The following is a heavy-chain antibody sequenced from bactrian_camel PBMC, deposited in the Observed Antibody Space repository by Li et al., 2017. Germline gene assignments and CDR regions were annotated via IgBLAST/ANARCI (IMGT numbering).Heavy chain of an antibody. J-gene: IGHJ6*01. Sequence: HVQLVESGGGSVQSGGSLRLSCAASSLPASTNRLGWFRQAPGKEREEVARIYTDRVYTWYTDSVKGRFTISQDRAKSTVYLQMNGLKPEDTAMYYCAGRLGTSYTCGTSERFGFWGQGTQVTVS. D-gene: IGHD2*01. CDR2: IYTDRVYT. CDR3: AGRLGTSYTCGTSERFGF. V-gene: IGHV3S6*01. CDR1: SLPASTNR.